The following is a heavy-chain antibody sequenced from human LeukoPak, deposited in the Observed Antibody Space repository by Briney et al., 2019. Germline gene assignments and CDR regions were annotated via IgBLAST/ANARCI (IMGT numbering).Heavy chain of an antibody. D-gene: IGHD3-22*01. V-gene: IGHV1-18*01. J-gene: IGHJ4*02. Sequence: ASVKVSCKSSGYTFTSYGISWVRQAPGQGLEWMGWISAYNGNTNYAQKLQGRVTMTAYMELRSLRSDDTAVYYCARDVPSTMIVVVAGFDYWGQGTLVTVSS. CDR3: ARDVPSTMIVVVAGFDY. CDR1: GYTFTSYG. CDR2: ISAYNGNT.